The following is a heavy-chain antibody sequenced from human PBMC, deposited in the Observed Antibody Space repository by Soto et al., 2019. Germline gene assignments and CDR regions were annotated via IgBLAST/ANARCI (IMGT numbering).Heavy chain of an antibody. J-gene: IGHJ6*01. Sequence: ASVKVSCKASGYTFTSYAMHWVRQAPGQRLEWMGWINAGNGNTKYSQKFQGRVTITRDTSASTAYMELSSLRSEDTAVYYCASAYCGGDCSNYYYGMDVWGQATTVTVSS. V-gene: IGHV1-3*01. D-gene: IGHD2-21*02. CDR3: ASAYCGGDCSNYYYGMDV. CDR1: GYTFTSYA. CDR2: INAGNGNT.